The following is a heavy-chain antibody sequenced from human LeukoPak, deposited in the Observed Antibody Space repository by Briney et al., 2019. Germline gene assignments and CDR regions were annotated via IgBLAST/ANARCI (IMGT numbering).Heavy chain of an antibody. Sequence: NSSETLSLTCTVSGGSIRSSSYYWGWIRQPPGKGLEWIGGIYYSGSTSYNPSLKSRVTISVDTSKNQFSLILHSVTAADTAVYFCARASGYYHYFYYYMDVWGKGTTVTVSS. CDR2: IYYSGST. CDR3: ARASGYYHYFYYYMDV. V-gene: IGHV4-39*07. D-gene: IGHD3-3*01. J-gene: IGHJ6*03. CDR1: GGSIRSSSYY.